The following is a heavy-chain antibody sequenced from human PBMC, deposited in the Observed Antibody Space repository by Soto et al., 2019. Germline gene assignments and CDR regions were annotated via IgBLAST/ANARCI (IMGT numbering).Heavy chain of an antibody. CDR3: ATNHDDISGRTPLLFDS. CDR2: IHYSGST. D-gene: IGHD3-22*01. J-gene: IGHJ4*02. Sequence: QVQLQESGPGLVKPSQTLSLTCTVSGDSIGTGGYYWDWIRQHPGKGPEWIGYIHYSGSTYYNPSLKSRLTIALDTSKNQFSLHLSSVTAAGTAVYYCATNHDDISGRTPLLFDSWGQGTLVTISS. V-gene: IGHV4-31*03. CDR1: GDSIGTGGYY.